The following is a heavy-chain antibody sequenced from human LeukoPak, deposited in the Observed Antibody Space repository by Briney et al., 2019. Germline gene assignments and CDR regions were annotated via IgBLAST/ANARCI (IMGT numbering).Heavy chain of an antibody. V-gene: IGHV3-74*01. Sequence: GGSLRLSCAASGLTFSNYAMSWVRQAPGKGLVWVSRINSAGSSTSYADSVKGRFTISRDNAKNSLYLQMNSLRAEDTAVYYCARVEGWFGDHKGFDYWGQGTLVTVSS. CDR3: ARVEGWFGDHKGFDY. J-gene: IGHJ4*02. CDR2: INSAGSST. D-gene: IGHD3-10*01. CDR1: GLTFSNYA.